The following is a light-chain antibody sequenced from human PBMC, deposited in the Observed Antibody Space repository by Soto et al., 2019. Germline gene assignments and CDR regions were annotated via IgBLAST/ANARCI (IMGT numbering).Light chain of an antibody. CDR1: SSDVGGYNY. Sequence: QSALTQPASVSGSPGQSITISCTGTSSDVGGYNYVSWYQQHPDKAPKLMMYVVSNRPSGVANRFSGSKSGNTASLTISVLQADDEADYYCSSYTSSDTPYVFGTGTKLTVL. V-gene: IGLV2-14*01. CDR2: VVS. J-gene: IGLJ1*01. CDR3: SSYTSSDTPYV.